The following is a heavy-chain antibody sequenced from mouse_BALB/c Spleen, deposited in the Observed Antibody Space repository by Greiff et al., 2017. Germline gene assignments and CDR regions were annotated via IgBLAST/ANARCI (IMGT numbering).Heavy chain of an antibody. CDR1: GYTFTSYW. CDR3: ASPLFITTVVFDY. Sequence: QVQLKQSGAELAKPGASVKMSCKASGYTFTSYWMHWVKQRPEQGLEWIGYINPSTGYTEYNQKFKDKATLTADKSSSTAYMQLSSLTSEDSAVYYCASPLFITTVVFDYWGQGTTLTVSS. V-gene: IGHV1-7*01. D-gene: IGHD1-1*01. CDR2: INPSTGYT. J-gene: IGHJ2*01.